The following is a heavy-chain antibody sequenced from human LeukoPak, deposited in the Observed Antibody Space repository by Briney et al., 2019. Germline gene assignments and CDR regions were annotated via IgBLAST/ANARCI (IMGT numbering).Heavy chain of an antibody. J-gene: IGHJ4*02. CDR3: AKSIVTMIVVPPVGY. CDR1: GFTFSSYA. CDR2: ISGSGGST. V-gene: IGHV3-23*01. D-gene: IGHD3-22*01. Sequence: GGSLRLSCAASGFTFSSYAMSWVRQAPGKGLEWVSAISGSGGSTYYADSVKGRFTISRDNSKDTLYLQMNSLRAEDTAVYYCAKSIVTMIVVPPVGYWGQGTLVTVSS.